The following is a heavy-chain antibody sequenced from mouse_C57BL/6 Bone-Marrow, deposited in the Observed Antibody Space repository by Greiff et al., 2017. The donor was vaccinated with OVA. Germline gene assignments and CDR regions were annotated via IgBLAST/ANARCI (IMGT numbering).Heavy chain of an antibody. CDR1: GFTFSSYA. V-gene: IGHV5-4*01. CDR3: ARDHSWFAY. J-gene: IGHJ3*01. Sequence: EVQLVESGGGLVKPGGSLKLSCAASGFTFSSYAMSWVRQTPEKRVEWVATISDGGSYTYYPDNVKGRFTISRDNAKNNLYLQMSHLKSEDTAMYYCARDHSWFAYWGQGTLVTVSA. CDR2: ISDGGSYT.